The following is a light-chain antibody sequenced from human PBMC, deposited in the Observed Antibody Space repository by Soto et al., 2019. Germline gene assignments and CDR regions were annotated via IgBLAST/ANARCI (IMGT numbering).Light chain of an antibody. J-gene: IGKJ1*01. CDR1: QSVSSRY. CDR3: QQYGSSWT. Sequence: EIVLPQSPGTLSLSPGDRAALACRASQSVSSRYLAWYQQTPGQAPRLLIYGTSHRATGIPDRFSGSGSGTDFTLTINRLEPEDFAVYYCQQYGSSWTFGQGTKVDI. CDR2: GTS. V-gene: IGKV3-20*01.